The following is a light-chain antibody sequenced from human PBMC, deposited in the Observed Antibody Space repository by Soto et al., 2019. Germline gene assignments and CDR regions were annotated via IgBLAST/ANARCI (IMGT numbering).Light chain of an antibody. Sequence: QLVLTQPPSVSAAPGQKVTISCFGSSSNIGNNYVSWYQQLPGTAPKLLIYDNYKRPSGIPDRFSGSKSGTSATLGITGLQTGDEAGYYCGTWDSSLTAAVFGGGTQLTVL. CDR1: SSNIGNNY. V-gene: IGLV1-51*01. CDR3: GTWDSSLTAAV. J-gene: IGLJ7*01. CDR2: DNY.